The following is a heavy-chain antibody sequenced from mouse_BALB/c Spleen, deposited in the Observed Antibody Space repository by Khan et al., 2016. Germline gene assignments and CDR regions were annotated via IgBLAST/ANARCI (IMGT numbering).Heavy chain of an antibody. J-gene: IGHJ2*01. CDR1: GYPFTKYG. Sequence: QIQLVQSGPELKKPGETVKISCKAFGYPFTKYGMNWVKQAPGEGLKWMGWINTYTGKPTYADDFKGRFAFSLETSASTAYLQISNLKNEDTPTFFCARQDNYVDWAYYFDYWRQGTTLTVSS. D-gene: IGHD2-13*01. CDR2: INTYTGKP. CDR3: ARQDNYVDWAYYFDY. V-gene: IGHV9-3-1*01.